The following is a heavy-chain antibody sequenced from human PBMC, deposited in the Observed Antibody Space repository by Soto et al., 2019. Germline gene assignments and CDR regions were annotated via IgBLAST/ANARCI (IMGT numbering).Heavy chain of an antibody. V-gene: IGHV3-30*18. Sequence: GSLRLSCEVSGFTFSTHGIHWVRQAPGKGLEWLAGTSYDGTNKYYARSVQGRFTISRENSMKTLYLQMNSLRTEDTAVYYCAKDLSGARWYYDALDVWGQGTTVTVYS. J-gene: IGHJ6*02. D-gene: IGHD2-15*01. CDR3: AKDLSGARWYYDALDV. CDR2: TSYDGTNK. CDR1: GFTFSTHG.